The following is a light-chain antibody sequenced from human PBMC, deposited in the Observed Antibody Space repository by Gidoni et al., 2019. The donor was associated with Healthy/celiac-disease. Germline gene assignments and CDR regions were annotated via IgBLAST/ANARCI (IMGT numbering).Light chain of an antibody. CDR2: DVS. CDR1: SSDVGGYNY. J-gene: IGLJ2*01. Sequence: QSALTQPASVSGSPGQSITISCTGTSSDVGGYNYVSWYQRHPGKAPKLMTHDVSNRPSGVSNRFSGSKSGNTASLTISGLQAEDEADYYCSSYTSSSTQVFGGGTKLTVL. V-gene: IGLV2-14*01. CDR3: SSYTSSSTQV.